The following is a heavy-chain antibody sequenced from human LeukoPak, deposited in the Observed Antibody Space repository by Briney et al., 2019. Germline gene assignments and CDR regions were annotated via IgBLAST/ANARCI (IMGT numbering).Heavy chain of an antibody. CDR2: INSDGSST. Sequence: GGSLRLSCAASGFTLSTYWMHWVRQGPGKGLVWVSRINSDGSSTTYADSVKGRFTISRDNAKNTLYLQMNSLRAEDTAVYYCVRGISGSNDYWGQGTLVTASS. CDR3: VRGISGSNDY. CDR1: GFTLSTYW. D-gene: IGHD1-20*01. V-gene: IGHV3-74*01. J-gene: IGHJ4*02.